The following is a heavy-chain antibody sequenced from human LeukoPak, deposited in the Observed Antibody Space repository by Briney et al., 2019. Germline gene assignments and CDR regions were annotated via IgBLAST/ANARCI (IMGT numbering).Heavy chain of an antibody. Sequence: PGGSLRLSCAASGFTFSNYEMNWIRQAPGKGLEWVSYISSSGSNIYYADSVKGRFTISRDNAKNSLHLQMISLRAEDTAVYYCARDQRYARAFDIWGQGTMVSVSS. D-gene: IGHD3-16*01. V-gene: IGHV3-48*03. J-gene: IGHJ3*02. CDR1: GFTFSNYE. CDR2: ISSSGSNI. CDR3: ARDQRYARAFDI.